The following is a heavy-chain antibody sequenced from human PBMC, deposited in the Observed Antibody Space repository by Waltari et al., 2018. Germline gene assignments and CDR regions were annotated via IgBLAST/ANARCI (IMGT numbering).Heavy chain of an antibody. CDR3: ARGKKDGWYLDL. V-gene: IGHV3-74*01. J-gene: IGHJ2*01. CDR2: INTGGSTT. Sequence: EVQLVESGGGLVQPGGSLILSWSASGFTFRSNWMHWVRQAPGKGLVWVSRINTGGSTTNYADSVKGRFTISRDNAKNTVDLQINSLRAEDTAVYYCARGKKDGWYLDLWGRGSLVTVSS. CDR1: GFTFRSNW.